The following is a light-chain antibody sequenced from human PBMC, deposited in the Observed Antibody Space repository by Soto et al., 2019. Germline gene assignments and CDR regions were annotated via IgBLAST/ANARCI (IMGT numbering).Light chain of an antibody. J-gene: IGKJ5*01. Sequence: EIVLTQSPGTLSLSPGERATLSCMTIQSVSSSYLAWYQQKPGQAPRLLIYGASSRATGIPDRFSGSGSGTDFTLTISRLEPEDFAVYYCQQYGSSPPITFGQGTRLEI. CDR3: QQYGSSPPIT. CDR2: GAS. CDR1: QSVSSSY. V-gene: IGKV3-20*01.